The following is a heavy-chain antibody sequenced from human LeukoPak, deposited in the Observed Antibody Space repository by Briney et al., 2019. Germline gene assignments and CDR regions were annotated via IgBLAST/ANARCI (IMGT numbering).Heavy chain of an antibody. CDR3: AKEEYYYDSSGYYGYYFDY. CDR2: ISSSGSTI. J-gene: IGHJ4*02. D-gene: IGHD3-22*01. CDR1: GFTFSSYE. Sequence: GGSLRLSCAASGFTFSSYEMNWVRQAPGKGLEWVSYISSSGSTIYYADSVKGRFTISRDNAKNSLYLQMNSLRAEDTAVYYCAKEEYYYDSSGYYGYYFDYWGQGTLVTVSS. V-gene: IGHV3-48*03.